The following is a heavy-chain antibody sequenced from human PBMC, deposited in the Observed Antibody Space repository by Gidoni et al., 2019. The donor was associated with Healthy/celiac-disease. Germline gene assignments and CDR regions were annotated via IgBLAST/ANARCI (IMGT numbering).Heavy chain of an antibody. D-gene: IGHD6-13*01. CDR1: GGSISSGSYY. CDR3: ARDRGIAAANGGWFDP. Sequence: QVQLQESGPGLVKPSQTLSLTCTVSGGSISSGSYYWTWLRQPAGKGLEWIGRIYTSGSTNYNPSLKSRVTISVDTSKNQCSLKLSSVTAADTAVYYCARDRGIAAANGGWFDPWGQGTLVTVSS. V-gene: IGHV4-61*02. J-gene: IGHJ5*02. CDR2: IYTSGST.